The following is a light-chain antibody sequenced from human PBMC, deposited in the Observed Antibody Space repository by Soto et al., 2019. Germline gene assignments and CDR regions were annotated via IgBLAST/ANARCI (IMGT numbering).Light chain of an antibody. CDR3: HQYGTSPYT. CDR1: QSVSTNY. V-gene: IGKV3-20*01. J-gene: IGKJ2*01. Sequence: EIVLTHSPGTLSLSPCERATLSCSASQSVSTNYLAWYQQKPGQSPRLLIYGATSRATGIPDRFSGSGSGTDFILTISRLEPEDFAVYFCHQYGTSPYTFAQGTKVDIK. CDR2: GAT.